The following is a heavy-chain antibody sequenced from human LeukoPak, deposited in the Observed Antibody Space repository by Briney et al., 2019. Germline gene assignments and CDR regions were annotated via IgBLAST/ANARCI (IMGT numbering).Heavy chain of an antibody. CDR1: GFTVSSNH. V-gene: IGHV3-53*01. CDR3: ARDLYNTRIAVAGPLYFDY. D-gene: IGHD6-19*01. Sequence: GGSLRLSCSASGFTVSSNHMSWVRQAPGKGLEWVSVIYSGGSTYYADSVKGRFTISRDNSKNTLYLQMNSLRAEDTAVYYCARDLYNTRIAVAGPLYFDYWGQGTLVTVSS. J-gene: IGHJ4*02. CDR2: IYSGGST.